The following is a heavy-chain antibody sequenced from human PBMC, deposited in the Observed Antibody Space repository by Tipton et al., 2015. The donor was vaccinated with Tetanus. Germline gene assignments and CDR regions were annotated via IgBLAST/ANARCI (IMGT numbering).Heavy chain of an antibody. Sequence: SLRLSCAASGFTFSSYSMNWVRQAPGKGLEWVSSISSSSSYIYYADSVKGRFTISRDNAKNSLYLQMNSLRAEDTAVYYCASEDSRSIAVAGLFDYWGQGTLVTVSS. CDR3: ASEDSRSIAVAGLFDY. CDR2: ISSSSSYI. J-gene: IGHJ4*02. D-gene: IGHD6-19*01. V-gene: IGHV3-21*01. CDR1: GFTFSSYS.